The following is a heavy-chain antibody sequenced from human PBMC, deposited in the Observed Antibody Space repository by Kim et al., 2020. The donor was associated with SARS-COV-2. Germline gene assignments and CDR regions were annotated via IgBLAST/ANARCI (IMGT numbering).Heavy chain of an antibody. CDR1: GGTFSSYA. V-gene: IGHV1-69*13. CDR2: IIPIFGTA. J-gene: IGHJ6*02. D-gene: IGHD6-13*01. Sequence: SVKVSCKASGGTFSSYAISWVRQAPGQGLEWMGGIIPIFGTANYAQKFQGRVTITADESTSTAYMELSSLRSEDTAVYYCARDKGEGMYSSSWYGMDVWGQGTTVTVSS. CDR3: ARDKGEGMYSSSWYGMDV.